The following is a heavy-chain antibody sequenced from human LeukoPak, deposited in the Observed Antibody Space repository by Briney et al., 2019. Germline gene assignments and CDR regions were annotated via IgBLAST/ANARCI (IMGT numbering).Heavy chain of an antibody. CDR2: INSDGSST. Sequence: GGSLRLSCAASGFTFSSYWMHWVRQAPGKGLVWVSRINSDGSSTSYADSVKGRFTISRDNAKNTLYLQMISLRAEDTAVYYCTGRLFCSSTSCRPSDYWGQGTLVTVSS. J-gene: IGHJ4*02. CDR1: GFTFSSYW. CDR3: TGRLFCSSTSCRPSDY. D-gene: IGHD2-2*01. V-gene: IGHV3-74*01.